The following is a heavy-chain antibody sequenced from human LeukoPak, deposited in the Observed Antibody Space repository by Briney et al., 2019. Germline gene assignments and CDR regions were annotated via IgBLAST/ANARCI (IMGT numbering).Heavy chain of an antibody. Sequence: PGRSLRLSCAASGFTFDDYAMYWVRQAPGKGLEWVSGISWNSGSIGYADSVKGRFTISRDNAKNSLYLHMNSLRAEDTALYYCAKTGPRGYSSSWWDPGYYFDYWGQGTLVTVSS. J-gene: IGHJ4*02. V-gene: IGHV3-9*01. CDR1: GFTFDDYA. D-gene: IGHD6-13*01. CDR3: AKTGPRGYSSSWWDPGYYFDY. CDR2: ISWNSGSI.